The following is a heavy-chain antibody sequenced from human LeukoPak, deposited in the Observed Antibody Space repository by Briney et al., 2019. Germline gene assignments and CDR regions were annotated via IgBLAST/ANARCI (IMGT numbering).Heavy chain of an antibody. CDR3: AQMGGSIYAFDI. CDR1: GFTFSSYG. D-gene: IGHD2-2*01. J-gene: IGHJ3*02. CDR2: IRYDGSNK. V-gene: IGHV3-30*02. Sequence: GGSLRLSCAASGFTFSSYGMHWVRQAPGKGLEWVAFIRYDGSNKYYADSVKGRFTISRDNSKNTLYLQMNSLRAEDTAVYYCAQMGGSIYAFDIWGQGTMVTVSS.